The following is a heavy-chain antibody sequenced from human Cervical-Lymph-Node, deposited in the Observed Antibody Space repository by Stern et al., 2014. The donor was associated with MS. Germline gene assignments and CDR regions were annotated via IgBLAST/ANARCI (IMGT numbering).Heavy chain of an antibody. Sequence: VQLVESGAEVKKPGASLKVSCKAVGYTFTDYYMHWVRQAPGQGLAWMGWLNPNNGGTNYAQKFQDRVTMTRDTSISTVYMELSRLRSDDTAVFYCARARETLYGSLWGSYGADYWGQGTLVTVSS. D-gene: IGHD3-16*01. J-gene: IGHJ4*02. CDR2: LNPNNGGT. CDR3: ARARETLYGSLWGSYGADY. CDR1: GYTFTDYY. V-gene: IGHV1-2*02.